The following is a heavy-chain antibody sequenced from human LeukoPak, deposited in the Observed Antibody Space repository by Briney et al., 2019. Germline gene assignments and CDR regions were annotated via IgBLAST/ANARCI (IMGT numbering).Heavy chain of an antibody. CDR3: VKSGGYGLIDY. V-gene: IGHV4-39*01. D-gene: IGHD1-26*01. CDR1: GASISGSGYY. Sequence: PSETLSLTCAVSGASISGSGYYLGWIRQPPGKGLEWIGNIYYTGSTYYNASLQSRVTISIDTSKNQISLRLNSVTAADTAMYYCVKSGGYGLIDYWGQGTLVTVSS. CDR2: IYYTGST. J-gene: IGHJ4*02.